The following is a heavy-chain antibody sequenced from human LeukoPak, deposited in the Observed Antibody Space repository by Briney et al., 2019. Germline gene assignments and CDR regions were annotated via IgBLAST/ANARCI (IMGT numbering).Heavy chain of an antibody. CDR1: GFTFSSYA. CDR3: VKITSVTGGDC. V-gene: IGHV3-64D*09. Sequence: GGSLRLSCAASGFTFSSYAMHWVRQAPGKGLEYVSGISNNGGSSFYADSVKGRFTISRDNSKNTLYLQMSSLRAEDTAVYYCVKITSVTGGDCWGQGTRLTVSS. J-gene: IGHJ4*02. D-gene: IGHD1-1*01. CDR2: ISNNGGSS.